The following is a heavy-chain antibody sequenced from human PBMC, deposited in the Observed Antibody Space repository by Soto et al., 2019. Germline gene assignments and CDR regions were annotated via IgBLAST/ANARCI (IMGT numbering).Heavy chain of an antibody. CDR3: ARGGAYYYYYGMDV. CDR1: GDSVSNGNSY. CDR2: TYYSGST. J-gene: IGHJ6*02. V-gene: IGHV4-61*01. Sequence: QVQLQVSGPGLVKPSATLSLTCTVTGDSVSNGNSYWSWIRQPPGKGMEWIGYTYYSGSTNYKPSLKSRVTISVDTSKNQFSLRLSSVTAADTAVYYCARGGAYYYYYGMDVWGQGTTVTVSS.